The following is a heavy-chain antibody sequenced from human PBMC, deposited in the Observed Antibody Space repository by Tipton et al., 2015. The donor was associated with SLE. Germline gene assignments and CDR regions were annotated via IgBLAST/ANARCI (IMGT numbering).Heavy chain of an antibody. CDR3: AKDRRWNGGNGFDH. J-gene: IGHJ4*02. D-gene: IGHD4-23*01. CDR1: GFTFSQYG. V-gene: IGHV3-23*01. Sequence: SLRLSCAASGFTFSQYGMSWVRQAPGKGLEWVTALTGAGDRTYSADSVKGRFTISRENSKNTVYLQMSSLRAEDTAVYYCAKDRRWNGGNGFDHWGQGTLVTVSS. CDR2: LTGAGDRT.